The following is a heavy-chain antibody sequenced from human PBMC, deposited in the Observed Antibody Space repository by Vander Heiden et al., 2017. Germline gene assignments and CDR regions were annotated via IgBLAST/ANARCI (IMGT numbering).Heavy chain of an antibody. Sequence: EVQLLQSGRGLVQPGGSLRLSCDASGSTFSSYARRWVRQAPGKGLEWVSAIGGSGGSTYYADSVKGRFTISRDNSKNTLYLQMNSLRAEDTAVYYCAKGVPLGYWGHGTLVTVSS. CDR1: GSTFSSYA. J-gene: IGHJ4*01. CDR2: IGGSGGST. CDR3: AKGVPLGY. D-gene: IGHD3-16*01. V-gene: IGHV3-23*01.